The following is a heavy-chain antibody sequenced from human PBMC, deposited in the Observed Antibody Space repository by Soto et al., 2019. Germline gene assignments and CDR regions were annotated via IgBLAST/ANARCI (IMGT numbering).Heavy chain of an antibody. Sequence: GGSLRLSCAASGFTFSSYSMNWVRQAPGKGLEWVSSISSSSSYIYYADSVKGRFTISRDNAKNSLYLQMNSLRAEDTAVYYCARNPKPRDFWSGYYTLDAFAIWGQGTRVTV. D-gene: IGHD3-3*01. V-gene: IGHV3-21*01. CDR2: ISSSSSYI. CDR3: ARNPKPRDFWSGYYTLDAFAI. J-gene: IGHJ3*02. CDR1: GFTFSSYS.